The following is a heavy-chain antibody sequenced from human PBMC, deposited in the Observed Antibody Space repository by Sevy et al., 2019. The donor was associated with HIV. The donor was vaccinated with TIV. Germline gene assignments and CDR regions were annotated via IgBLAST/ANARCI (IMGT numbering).Heavy chain of an antibody. CDR2: ISNSGNTI. CDR1: GFTFSDYY. D-gene: IGHD2-8*01. J-gene: IGHJ5*02. V-gene: IGHV3-11*04. Sequence: GGSLRLSCAASGFTFSDYYMSWIRQAPGKGLDWVSYISNSGNTIKYADSVKGRFTISRDNAKNSLYLQMNSLRAEDTAVYYCTRNGGAFDNGFDPWGQGTLVTVSS. CDR3: TRNGGAFDNGFDP.